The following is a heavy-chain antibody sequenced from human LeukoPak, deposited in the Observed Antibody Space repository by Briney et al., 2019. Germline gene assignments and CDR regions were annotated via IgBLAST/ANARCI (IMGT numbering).Heavy chain of an antibody. CDR2: IYYSGST. J-gene: IGHJ4*02. Sequence: PSETLSLTCTVSGGSISSSSYYWGWIRQPPGKGLEWIGSIYYSGSTYYNPSLKSRVTISVDTSKNQFSLKLSSATAADTAVYYCARDGDLGSGSYDYWGQGTLVTVSS. V-gene: IGHV4-39*07. D-gene: IGHD3-10*01. CDR3: ARDGDLGSGSYDY. CDR1: GGSISSSSYY.